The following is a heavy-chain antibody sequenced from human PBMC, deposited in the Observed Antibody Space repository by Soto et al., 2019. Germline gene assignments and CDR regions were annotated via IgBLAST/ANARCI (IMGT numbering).Heavy chain of an antibody. CDR2: IIPIFGTA. V-gene: IGHV1-69*14. CDR1: GGTFSSYA. J-gene: IGHJ4*02. CDR3: ARAAAYCGGDCYSGY. D-gene: IGHD2-21*02. Sequence: QVQLVQSGAEVKKPGSSVKVSCKASGGTFSSYAISWVRQAPGQGLEWMGGIIPIFGTANYAQKFQGRVTITADKSTSTAYRELGSLRSEDTAVYSCARAAAYCGGDCYSGYWGQGTLFTVSS.